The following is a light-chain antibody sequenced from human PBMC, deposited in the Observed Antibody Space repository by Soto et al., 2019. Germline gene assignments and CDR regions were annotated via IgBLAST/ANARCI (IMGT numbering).Light chain of an antibody. Sequence: DIQMTQSPSSLSASVGDRVTITCQASQDITNCLNWYQQKPGKAPKLLIYAASTLQSGVPSRFSGSGSGTEFTLTINSLQPEDFATYYCQQLNSYPITFGQGTRLEIK. CDR3: QQLNSYPIT. V-gene: IGKV1-9*01. CDR1: QDITNC. CDR2: AAS. J-gene: IGKJ5*01.